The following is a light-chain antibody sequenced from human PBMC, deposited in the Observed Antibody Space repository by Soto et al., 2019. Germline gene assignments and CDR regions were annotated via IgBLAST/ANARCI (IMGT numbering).Light chain of an antibody. J-gene: IGKJ5*01. V-gene: IGKV1-33*01. CDR1: QDINIY. Sequence: DIQMTQSPSSLFASVGDRVPITCQATQDINIYLNWYQQKPGKAPNXMIYDASNLEIGVPSRFSGSGSGTHCTFTISSLQTEDIGTYYCQQYDILPITLGRGTRLEIK. CDR3: QQYDILPIT. CDR2: DAS.